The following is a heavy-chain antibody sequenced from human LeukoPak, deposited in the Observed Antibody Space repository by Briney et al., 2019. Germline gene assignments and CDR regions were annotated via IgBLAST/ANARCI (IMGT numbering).Heavy chain of an antibody. CDR2: ISGSGGST. Sequence: GGSLRLSCAASGFTFSSYAMSWVRQAPGKGLEWVSVISGSGGSTHYAVSVRGRFTISRDNSKNTLYLQMNSLRAEDTAVYYCAKSHLQIAAANFDYWGQGTLVAVSS. CDR3: AKSHLQIAAANFDY. D-gene: IGHD6-13*01. CDR1: GFTFSSYA. V-gene: IGHV3-23*01. J-gene: IGHJ4*02.